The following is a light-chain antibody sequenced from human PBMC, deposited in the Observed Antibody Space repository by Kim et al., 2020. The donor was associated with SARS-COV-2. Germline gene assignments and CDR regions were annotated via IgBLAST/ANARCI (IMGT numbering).Light chain of an antibody. Sequence: DIQMTQSPSSVSASVGDRVTITCRASQGIATRLAWYQQKPGRAPNLLSSAASTLQSGVPPRFSGSGSGTDFTLTISSLQPEDSATYYCQQADSFPYTFGQGTKLEI. CDR3: QQADSFPYT. J-gene: IGKJ2*01. V-gene: IGKV1-12*01. CDR2: AAS. CDR1: QGIATR.